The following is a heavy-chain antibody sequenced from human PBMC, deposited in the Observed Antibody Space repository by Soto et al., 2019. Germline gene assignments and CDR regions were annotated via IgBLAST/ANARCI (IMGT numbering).Heavy chain of an antibody. D-gene: IGHD6-6*01. CDR3: ASREYSSSSPRSIYYNGMDV. CDR2: IDPSDSYT. J-gene: IGHJ6*02. CDR1: GYSFTSYW. V-gene: IGHV5-10-1*01. Sequence: PGESLTISCMGSGYSFTSYWISWVRQMPGKGLEWMGRIDPSDSYTNYSPSFQGHVTISADKSISTAYLQWSSLKASDTAMYYCASREYSSSSPRSIYYNGMDVWGQGTTVTVSS.